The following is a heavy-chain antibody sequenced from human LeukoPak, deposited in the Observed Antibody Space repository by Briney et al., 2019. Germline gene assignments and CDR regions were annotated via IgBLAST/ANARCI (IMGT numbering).Heavy chain of an antibody. CDR2: IRRRAYGGAA. V-gene: IGHV3-49*04. CDR3: SRNGLVDFDY. Sequence: GGSLRLSCTTSGFAFDNFAMSWVRQPAGKGLGWVGFIRRRAYGGAAEYAASVKGRFIISRDDSKGIAYLQMNSLKTEDTAVYYCSRNGLVDFDYWGQGSRVIVSP. CDR1: GFAFDNFA. J-gene: IGHJ4*02.